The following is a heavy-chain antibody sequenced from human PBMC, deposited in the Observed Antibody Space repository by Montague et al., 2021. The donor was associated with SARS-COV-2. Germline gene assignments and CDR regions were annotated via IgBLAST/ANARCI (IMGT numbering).Heavy chain of an antibody. CDR1: GGSINNYF. CDR3: ARAVVGAKTATIES. D-gene: IGHD2-15*01. J-gene: IGHJ4*02. V-gene: IGHV4-59*01. Sequence: SETRSLTCSVSGGSINNYFCCWIRQSPGKGLEWVGYMRSTGSTAXNPSLKSRVIISVDTSKTQISLKLSSVSAADTALYYCARAVVGAKTATIESWGQGTLVTVSS. CDR2: MRSTGST.